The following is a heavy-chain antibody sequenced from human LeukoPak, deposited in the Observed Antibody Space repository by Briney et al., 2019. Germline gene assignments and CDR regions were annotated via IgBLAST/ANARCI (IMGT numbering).Heavy chain of an antibody. CDR1: GFTFTSYS. Sequence: GGSLRLSCAAAGFTFTSYSMNWVRQAPGRGLEWVSSISGDSIHIYYADSVRGRFTISRDNAKNSLYLQMNSLRAEDTAVYYCAKDLNYYGSGSYLYWGQGTLVTVSS. CDR2: ISGDSIHI. V-gene: IGHV3-21*04. J-gene: IGHJ4*02. CDR3: AKDLNYYGSGSYLY. D-gene: IGHD3-10*01.